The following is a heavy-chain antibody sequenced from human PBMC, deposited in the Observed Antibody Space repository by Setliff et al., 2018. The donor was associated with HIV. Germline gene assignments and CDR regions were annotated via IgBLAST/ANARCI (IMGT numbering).Heavy chain of an antibody. Sequence: ASVKVSCKASGYTFISYGISWVRQAPGQGLEWMGWISDFKGNTIYAQKLQGRLTMTTDTSTSTAYMELRSLRSDDTAVYYCARDRLHYYDSSVYYYGAPFDIWGQGTMVTVSS. J-gene: IGHJ3*02. CDR2: ISDFKGNT. CDR1: GYTFISYG. CDR3: ARDRLHYYDSSVYYYGAPFDI. D-gene: IGHD3-22*01. V-gene: IGHV1-18*01.